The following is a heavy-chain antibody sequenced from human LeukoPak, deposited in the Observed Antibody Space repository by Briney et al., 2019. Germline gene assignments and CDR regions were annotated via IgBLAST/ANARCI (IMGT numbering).Heavy chain of an antibody. D-gene: IGHD6-13*01. CDR1: GFTFSSYC. Sequence: GGSLRLSCVASGFTFSSYCMSWVRQAPGEGLEWVANIKQDGSVKYYVDSVKGRFTISRDNGKNSVYLQMNTLRGEDTAVYYCARIGYSSSAFDMWGQGTMVTVSS. CDR3: ARIGYSSSAFDM. CDR2: IKQDGSVK. J-gene: IGHJ3*02. V-gene: IGHV3-7*01.